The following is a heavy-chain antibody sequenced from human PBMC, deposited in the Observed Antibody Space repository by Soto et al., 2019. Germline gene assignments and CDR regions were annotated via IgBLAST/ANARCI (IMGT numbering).Heavy chain of an antibody. CDR1: GGSISSYY. J-gene: IGHJ3*02. V-gene: IGHV4-59*08. D-gene: IGHD1-1*01. CDR2: IYYSGSA. CDR3: ARQWGTDAFDI. Sequence: QVQLQESGPGLVKPSETLSLTCTVSGGSISSYYWSWIRQPPGKGLEWIGYIYYSGSANYHPSLKSRVTISLDTSKSESSVKRSSVTAADTAVYYCARQWGTDAFDIWGQGTMVTVSS.